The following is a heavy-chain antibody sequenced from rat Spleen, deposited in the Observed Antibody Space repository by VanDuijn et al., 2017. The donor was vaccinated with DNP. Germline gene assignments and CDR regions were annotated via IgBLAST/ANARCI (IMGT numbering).Heavy chain of an antibody. J-gene: IGHJ3*01. CDR1: GFTFSDYY. D-gene: IGHD5-1*01. Sequence: EVQLVESGGGLVQPGRSLKLSCAASGFTFSDYYMAWVRQAPTKGLEWVASISYDGSKTYYRDSVKGRFTISRDNAKSTLYLQMDSLRSEDTATYYCARPWELGFAYWGQGTLVTVSS. V-gene: IGHV5-22*01. CDR3: ARPWELGFAY. CDR2: ISYDGSKT.